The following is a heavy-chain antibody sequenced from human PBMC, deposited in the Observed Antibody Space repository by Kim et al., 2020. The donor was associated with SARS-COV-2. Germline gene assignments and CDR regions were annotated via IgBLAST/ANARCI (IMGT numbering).Heavy chain of an antibody. Sequence: GGSLRLSCAASGFTFSIYSITWVRQAPGKGLEWVSYISSSSLTIYYADSVKGRFTVSRDNAKNSVYLEMNSLRDEDMAVYYCARDRPLVRGVTTAGPQIDVYYYGMGVWGQGTTVIVSS. D-gene: IGHD3-10*01. V-gene: IGHV3-48*02. CDR3: ARDRPLVRGVTTAGPQIDVYYYGMGV. J-gene: IGHJ6*02. CDR1: GFTFSIYS. CDR2: ISSSSLTI.